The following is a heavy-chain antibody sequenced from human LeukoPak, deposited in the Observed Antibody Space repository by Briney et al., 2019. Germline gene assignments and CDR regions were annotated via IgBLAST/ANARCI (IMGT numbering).Heavy chain of an antibody. J-gene: IGHJ6*03. CDR2: ISGSGGST. CDR3: AKGGGRFSYYYMDV. D-gene: IGHD3-10*01. V-gene: IGHV3-23*01. CDR1: GFTFSSYG. Sequence: GGTLRLSCAASGFTFSSYGMSWVRQAPGKGLEWVSAISGSGGSTYYADSVKGRFTISRDNSKNTLYLQMNSLRAEDTAVYYCAKGGGRFSYYYMDVWGKGTTVTVSS.